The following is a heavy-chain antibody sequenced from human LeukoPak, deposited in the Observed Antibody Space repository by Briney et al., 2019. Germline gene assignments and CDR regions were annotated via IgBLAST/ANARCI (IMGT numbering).Heavy chain of an antibody. J-gene: IGHJ3*01. Sequence: SETLSLTCTVSGGSLSSSGYYWTWIRQHPVKGLEWIGYIYYSGSTYYNPSPKSRVSISIDRSKTQFSLKLSSVTAADTAVYYCARDLGRIVGATGGLAFDVWGQGTAVTVSS. CDR1: GGSLSSSGYY. CDR3: ARDLGRIVGATGGLAFDV. D-gene: IGHD1-26*01. CDR2: IYYSGST. V-gene: IGHV4-31*03.